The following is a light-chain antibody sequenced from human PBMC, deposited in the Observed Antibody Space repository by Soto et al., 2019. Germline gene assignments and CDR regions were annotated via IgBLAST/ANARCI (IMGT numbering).Light chain of an antibody. Sequence: DIQMTQAPSSLSASVGDRVTITCRARQDISTYLAWYQQKPGKDPKLLISAAYTLQSGVPPRFSGSGSGTDFTLTISSLQPEDVATYYCQKYDNAPLTFGGGTKVAIK. CDR2: AAY. V-gene: IGKV1-27*01. J-gene: IGKJ4*01. CDR1: QDISTY. CDR3: QKYDNAPLT.